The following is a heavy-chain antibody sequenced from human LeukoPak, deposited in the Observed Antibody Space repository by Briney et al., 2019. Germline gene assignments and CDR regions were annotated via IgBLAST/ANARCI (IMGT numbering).Heavy chain of an antibody. V-gene: IGHV4-30-4*08. CDR1: GGSISSGDFY. CDR2: IYYSGNT. Sequence: SQTLSLTCTVSGGSISSGDFYWTWIRQPPGKGLEWIGYIYYSGNTYYNPSPKSRVTISADTSKNQFSLKLSSVTAADTAVYYCAATASNWFDPWGQGTLVTVSS. D-gene: IGHD5-18*01. J-gene: IGHJ5*02. CDR3: AATASNWFDP.